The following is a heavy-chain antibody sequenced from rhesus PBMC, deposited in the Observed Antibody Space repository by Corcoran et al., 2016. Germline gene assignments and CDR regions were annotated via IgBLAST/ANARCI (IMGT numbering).Heavy chain of an antibody. CDR2: INGNSGST. CDR1: GGSISTYW. J-gene: IGHJ3*01. Sequence: QVQLQESGPGLVKPSETLSLTCAVSGGSISTYWWSWIRQPPGRGLGGIGGINGNSGSTNYHPSLKSRLTISKDASKNQFSLKLSSVTAADTAVYYGARYLNWAPLRATFDFWGQGLTVTVSS. V-gene: IGHV4-80*01. D-gene: IGHD7-45*01. CDR3: ARYLNWAPLRATFDF.